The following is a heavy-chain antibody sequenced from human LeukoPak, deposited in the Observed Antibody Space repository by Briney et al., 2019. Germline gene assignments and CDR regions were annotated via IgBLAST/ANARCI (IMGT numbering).Heavy chain of an antibody. J-gene: IGHJ3*01. CDR2: ISSSSSYI. CDR3: ARAEKGYCSGGSCYWV. V-gene: IGHV3-21*01. Sequence: GGSLRLSCAASGFTFSSYSMNWVRQAPGKGLEWVSSISSSSSYIYYADSVKGRFTISRDNAKNSLYLQMNSLRAEDTAVYYCARAEKGYCSGGSCYWVWGQGTMVTVSS. D-gene: IGHD2-15*01. CDR1: GFTFSSYS.